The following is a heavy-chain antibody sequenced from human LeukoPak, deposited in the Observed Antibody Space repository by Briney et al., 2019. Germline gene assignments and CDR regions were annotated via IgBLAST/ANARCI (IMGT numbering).Heavy chain of an antibody. CDR1: GGSIGSGGYY. CDR3: ARDYCSSTSCYSGAFDI. V-gene: IGHV4-31*03. J-gene: IGHJ3*02. D-gene: IGHD2-2*02. Sequence: SETLSLTCTVSGGSIGSGGYYWSWIRQHPGKGLEWIGYIYYSGSTYYNPSLKSRVTISVDTSKNQFSLKLSSVTAADTAVYYCARDYCSSTSCYSGAFDIWGQGTMVTVSS. CDR2: IYYSGST.